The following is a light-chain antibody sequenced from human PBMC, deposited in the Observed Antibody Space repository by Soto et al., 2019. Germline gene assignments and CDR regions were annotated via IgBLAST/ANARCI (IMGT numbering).Light chain of an antibody. CDR1: QNVNTW. CDR2: KAS. V-gene: IGKV1-5*03. J-gene: IGKJ4*01. CDR3: HQYDSAPLT. Sequence: DVQMTQSPSTLSASVGDRVTITCRASQNVNTWLAWYQQKPGRAPNLLIHKASTLETGVPSRFSSSGSGTEFTLSISSLQPDDFATYYCHQYDSAPLTFGGGTKWIS.